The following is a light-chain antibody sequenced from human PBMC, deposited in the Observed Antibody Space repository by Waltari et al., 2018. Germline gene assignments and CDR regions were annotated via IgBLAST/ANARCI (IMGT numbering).Light chain of an antibody. CDR3: QVWDSSNDLVV. CDR2: YDT. J-gene: IGLJ2*01. CDR1: NIGSKN. V-gene: IGLV3-21*04. Sequence: SYVLTQSPSVSVAPGQTARITCGGNNIGSKNVHWYQQKPGQAPLLVINYDTDRPSGIPERFSGSNFGNTATLTISMVEAEDEADYYCQVWDSSNDLVVFGGGTKLTVL.